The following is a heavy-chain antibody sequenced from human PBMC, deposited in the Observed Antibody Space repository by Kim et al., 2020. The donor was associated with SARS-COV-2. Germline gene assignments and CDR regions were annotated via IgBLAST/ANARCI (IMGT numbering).Heavy chain of an antibody. V-gene: IGHV7-4-1*02. CDR1: GDTFRSYS. J-gene: IGHJ6*02. D-gene: IGHD1-26*01. CDR2: INTNTGNP. Sequence: ASVKVSCKASGDTFRSYSMNWVRQAPGQGLEWMGWINTNTGNPTYAQGFTGRFVFSLDTSVSTAYLQISSLKAEDTAVYYCTKGGGGIGENYSYGMDVWGQGTTVTVSS. CDR3: TKGGGGIGENYSYGMDV.